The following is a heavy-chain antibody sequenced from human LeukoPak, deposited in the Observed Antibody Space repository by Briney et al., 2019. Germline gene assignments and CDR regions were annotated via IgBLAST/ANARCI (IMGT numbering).Heavy chain of an antibody. CDR2: IYYSGST. V-gene: IGHV4-31*03. J-gene: IGHJ4*02. CDR1: GGSISSGGYY. CDR3: GGGGGVVPAYDY. Sequence: PSQTLSLTCTVSGGSISSGGYYWSWIRQHPGKGLEWIGYIYYSGSTYYNPSLKSRVTISVDTSKNQFSLKLSSVTAADTAGDYWGGGGGVVPAYDYWGQGTLVTVSS. D-gene: IGHD2-2*01.